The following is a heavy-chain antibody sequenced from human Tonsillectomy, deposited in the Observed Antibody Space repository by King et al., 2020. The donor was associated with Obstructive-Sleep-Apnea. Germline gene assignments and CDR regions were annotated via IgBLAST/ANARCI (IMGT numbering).Heavy chain of an antibody. D-gene: IGHD4-17*01. V-gene: IGHV4-59*08. CDR3: ASQSYYGDYLNYFDY. CDR1: GGSISSYY. Sequence: VQLQESGPGLVKPSETLSLTCTVSGGSISSYYWSWIRQPPGKGLEWIGYIYYSGSTNYNPSFKSRVTISVDTSKNQFSLKLSSVTAADTAVYYCASQSYYGDYLNYFDYWGQGTLVTVSS. J-gene: IGHJ4*02. CDR2: IYYSGST.